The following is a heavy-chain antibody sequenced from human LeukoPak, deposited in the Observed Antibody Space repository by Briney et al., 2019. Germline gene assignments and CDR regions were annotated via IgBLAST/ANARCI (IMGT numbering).Heavy chain of an antibody. Sequence: SETLSLTCTASGGSISPYYWSWIRQPPGKGLEWIGYVYYSGRTTYNPSLRGRVTISVDTSKNQFSLKLTSVTAADTAVYYCARGYGQAEYFQHWGQGTLVTVSS. V-gene: IGHV4-59*01. CDR1: GGSISPYY. D-gene: IGHD5-18*01. J-gene: IGHJ1*01. CDR2: VYYSGRT. CDR3: ARGYGQAEYFQH.